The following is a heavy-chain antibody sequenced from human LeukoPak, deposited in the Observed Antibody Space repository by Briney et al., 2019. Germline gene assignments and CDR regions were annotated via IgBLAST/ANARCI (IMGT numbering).Heavy chain of an antibody. D-gene: IGHD3-10*01. CDR2: IYYSGSA. J-gene: IGHJ5*02. CDR3: ARGFGDWGLSWFDP. V-gene: IGHV4-61*01. Sequence: SETLSLTCTVSGGSVSSGSYYWSWIRQPPGKGLEWIGYIYYSGSAKYNPSLKSRVTISVDTSKNQFSLKLTSVTAADPAVYYCARGFGDWGLSWFDPWGQGTLVTVSS. CDR1: GGSVSSGSYY.